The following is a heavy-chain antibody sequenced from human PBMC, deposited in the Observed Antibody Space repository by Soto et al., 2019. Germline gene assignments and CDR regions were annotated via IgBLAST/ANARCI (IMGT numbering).Heavy chain of an antibody. J-gene: IGHJ6*02. CDR2: TSAYNGNT. CDR1: GYTFTSYG. CDR3: ARRQWMVGGYYYGLDV. Sequence: QVQLVQSGAEVKKPGASVKVSCKASGYTFTSYGISWVRQAPGQGLEWMGWTSAYNGNTNYAQKLQGRVTMTPDTSTSTAYMELRSLRSDDTAVYYCARRQWMVGGYYYGLDVWGQGTTVTVSS. V-gene: IGHV1-18*01. D-gene: IGHD6-19*01.